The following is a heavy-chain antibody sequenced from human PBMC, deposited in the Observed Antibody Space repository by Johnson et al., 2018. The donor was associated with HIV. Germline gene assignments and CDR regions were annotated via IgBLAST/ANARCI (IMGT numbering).Heavy chain of an antibody. D-gene: IGHD3-10*01. CDR1: GFTFSSYA. J-gene: IGHJ3*02. CDR2: ISYDGSNI. V-gene: IGHV3-30-3*01. Sequence: QVQLVESGGGVVQPGRSLRLSCAASGFTFSSYAMHWVRQAPGKGLEWVAVISYDGSNILYADSVKGRFTISRDNSKNTLYRQMNSLRAEDTAVYYCERARLLWFRELWPHDAFDIWGQGTKVTVSS. CDR3: ERARLLWFRELWPHDAFDI.